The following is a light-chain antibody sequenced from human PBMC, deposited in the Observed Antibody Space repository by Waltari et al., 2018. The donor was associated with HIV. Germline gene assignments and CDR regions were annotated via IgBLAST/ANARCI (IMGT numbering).Light chain of an antibody. V-gene: IGKV3-15*01. CDR3: QQYSTWPPWT. Sequence: EIVLTQSPATLSVFPGERATLSCRASHSVSTKLAWYRQKPGQSPRLLIYDASTRATGIPARFSGSGSGTEFTLTIISLQSEDFALYFCQQYSTWPPWTFGQGTQLEIK. J-gene: IGKJ1*01. CDR2: DAS. CDR1: HSVSTK.